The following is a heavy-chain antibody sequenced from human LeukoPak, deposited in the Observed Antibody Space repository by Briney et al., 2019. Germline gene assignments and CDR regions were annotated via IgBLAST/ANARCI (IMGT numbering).Heavy chain of an antibody. D-gene: IGHD3-3*01. CDR1: GYTFTSYG. Sequence: ASVKVSCKASGYTFTSYGISWVRQAPGQGLEWMGWISAYNGNTNYAQKLQGRVTMTTDTSTSTAYMELRSLRSDDTAVYYCARVSRYDFWSGRRWFDPWGQGTLVIVSS. J-gene: IGHJ5*02. CDR2: ISAYNGNT. CDR3: ARVSRYDFWSGRRWFDP. V-gene: IGHV1-18*01.